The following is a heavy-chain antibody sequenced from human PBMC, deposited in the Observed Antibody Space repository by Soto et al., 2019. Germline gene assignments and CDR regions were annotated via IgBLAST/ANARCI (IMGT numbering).Heavy chain of an antibody. V-gene: IGHV1-69*08. CDR3: ARDPGEMATP. CDR2: IIPILGVA. Sequence: QVQLVQSGAGVKKPGSSVKVSCKTSGGTFSTYTVNWVRQAPGQGLEWMGRIIPILGVANYAQKFQDRVTITADKSTNTAYMELSSLRSEDTAVYYCARDPGEMATPWGQGTLVIVSS. J-gene: IGHJ4*02. D-gene: IGHD3-10*01. CDR1: GGTFSTYT.